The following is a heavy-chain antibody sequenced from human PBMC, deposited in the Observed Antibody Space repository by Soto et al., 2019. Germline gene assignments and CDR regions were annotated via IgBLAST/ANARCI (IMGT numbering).Heavy chain of an antibody. V-gene: IGHV3-74*01. D-gene: IGHD3-9*01. Sequence: AGSSLRLSCAVAGFSFNNYWMHWVRQAPGKGLVWVSRISSDGSITSYADSVKGRFTISRDSAKNTLYLQMNSLRVEDTAVYYCVRGPRTLNGRSELKTGLGYWGQGTLVTVSS. CDR3: VRGPRTLNGRSELKTGLGY. CDR2: ISSDGSIT. CDR1: GFSFNNYW. J-gene: IGHJ4*02.